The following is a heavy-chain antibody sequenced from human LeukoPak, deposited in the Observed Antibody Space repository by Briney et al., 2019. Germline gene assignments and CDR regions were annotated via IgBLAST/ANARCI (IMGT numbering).Heavy chain of an antibody. CDR1: GFTFSSYA. V-gene: IGHV3-30*04. J-gene: IGHJ4*02. D-gene: IGHD4-17*01. CDR2: ISYDGGNK. Sequence: GRSLRLSCAASGFTFSSYAMHWVRQAPGKGLEWVAVISYDGGNKYYADSVKGRFTISRDNSKNTLYLQMNSLRAEDTAVHYCASFFSQYGDYVWGQGTLVTVSS. CDR3: ASFFSQYGDYV.